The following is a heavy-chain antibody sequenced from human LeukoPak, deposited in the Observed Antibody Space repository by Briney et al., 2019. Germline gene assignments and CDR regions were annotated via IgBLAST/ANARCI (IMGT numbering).Heavy chain of an antibody. CDR3: AKDRSSGPHYYYGMDV. CDR1: GFTFRSYG. Sequence: GGSLRLSCAASGFTFRSYGMHWVRQAPGKGLEWVAVISYLGDDQFYAESVKGRFTISRDNSNKRVFLQMNSLRGDDTAVYYCAKDRSSGPHYYYGMDVWGRGTTVIVSS. CDR2: ISYLGDDQ. V-gene: IGHV3-30*18. D-gene: IGHD6-25*01. J-gene: IGHJ6*02.